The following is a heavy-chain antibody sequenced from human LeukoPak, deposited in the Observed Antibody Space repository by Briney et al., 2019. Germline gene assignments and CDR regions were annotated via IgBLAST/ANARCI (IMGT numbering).Heavy chain of an antibody. J-gene: IGHJ4*02. CDR2: INSDGRST. CDR3: VRDVWGDRDSYFDY. CDR1: GFTFSTYW. Sequence: GGSLRLSCAASGFTFSTYWVHWVRQAPGKGLVWVSRINSDGRSTSYADSVTGRFTMSRDNAKNTLYLQMNSLRAEDTAVYYCVRDVWGDRDSYFDYWGQGTLVTVSS. V-gene: IGHV3-74*01. D-gene: IGHD2-21*01.